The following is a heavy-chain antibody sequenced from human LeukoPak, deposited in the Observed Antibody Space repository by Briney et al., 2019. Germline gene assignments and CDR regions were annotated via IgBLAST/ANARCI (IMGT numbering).Heavy chain of an antibody. D-gene: IGHD2-15*01. Sequence: SETLSLTCTVSGGSISSGSYYWSWIRQPAGKGLEWIGRIYTSGSTNYNPSLKSRVTISVDTSKNQFSLKLSSVTAADTAVCYCARDQRYCSGGSCYSKPADYWGQGTLVTVSS. J-gene: IGHJ4*02. CDR1: GGSISSGSYY. V-gene: IGHV4-61*02. CDR2: IYTSGST. CDR3: ARDQRYCSGGSCYSKPADY.